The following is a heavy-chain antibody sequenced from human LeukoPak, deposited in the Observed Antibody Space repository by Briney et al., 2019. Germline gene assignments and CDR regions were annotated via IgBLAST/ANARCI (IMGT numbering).Heavy chain of an antibody. Sequence: GASVKVSCKASGYTFTGYYMHWVRQAPGQGLEWMGWINPNSGGTNYAQKFQGRVTMTRDTSISTAYMELSRLRSDDTAVYYCAREGANGSPPIRNWFDPWGQGTLVTVSS. CDR1: GYTFTGYY. CDR2: INPNSGGT. V-gene: IGHV1-2*02. J-gene: IGHJ5*02. D-gene: IGHD1-26*01. CDR3: AREGANGSPPIRNWFDP.